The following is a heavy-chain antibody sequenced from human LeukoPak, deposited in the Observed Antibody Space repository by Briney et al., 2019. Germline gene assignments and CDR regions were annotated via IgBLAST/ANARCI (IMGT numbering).Heavy chain of an antibody. J-gene: IGHJ4*02. CDR3: AKYRRIAAAGNYFDY. D-gene: IGHD6-13*01. CDR1: GLTLTSHP. Sequence: GGSLRLSCAASGLTLTSHPMSWVRQAPGKGLEWVSAISGSGGSTYYADSVKGRFTISRDNSKNTLYLQMNSLRAEDTAVYYCAKYRRIAAAGNYFDYWGQGTLVTVSS. CDR2: ISGSGGST. V-gene: IGHV3-23*01.